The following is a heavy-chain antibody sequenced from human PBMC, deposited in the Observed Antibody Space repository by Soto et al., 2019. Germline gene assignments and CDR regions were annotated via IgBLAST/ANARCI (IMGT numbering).Heavy chain of an antibody. CDR2: ISSSSSYI. J-gene: IGHJ6*03. Sequence: EVQLVESGGGLVKPGGSLRLSCAASGFTFSSYSMNWVRQAPGKGLEWVSSISSSSSYIYYADSVKGRFTISRDNAKNSLYLQMNSLRAEDTAVYYCATCSRVAVAGYYYYYYMDVWGKGTTVTVSS. V-gene: IGHV3-21*01. CDR3: ATCSRVAVAGYYYYYYMDV. CDR1: GFTFSSYS. D-gene: IGHD6-19*01.